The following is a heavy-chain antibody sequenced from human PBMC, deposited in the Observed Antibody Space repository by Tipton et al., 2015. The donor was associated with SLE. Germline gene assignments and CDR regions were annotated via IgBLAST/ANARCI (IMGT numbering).Heavy chain of an antibody. CDR2: ISSSGSTI. J-gene: IGHJ3*02. Sequence: SLRLSCAAAGFTFSDYSMNWIRQAPGKGLEWASYISSSGSTIYYADSVKGRFTISRDNAKNSLYLQMNSLRAEDTAVYYCARDKGPVEMATIFAFDIWGQGTMVTVSS. CDR1: GFTFSDYS. CDR3: ARDKGPVEMATIFAFDI. V-gene: IGHV3-11*01. D-gene: IGHD5-24*01.